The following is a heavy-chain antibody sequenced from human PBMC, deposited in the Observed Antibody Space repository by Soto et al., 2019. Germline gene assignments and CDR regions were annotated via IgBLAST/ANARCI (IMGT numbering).Heavy chain of an antibody. V-gene: IGHV3-30*18. Sequence: PGGSLRLSCVASGFTFSTYGIHWVRQAPGKGLEWVAVISYDGNNKYYADSVKGRFTISRDNSKNTLYLQMNSLRPEDTAVYYCAKDKSATFAYFDYWGQRTLVTVSS. CDR1: GFTFSTYG. CDR2: ISYDGNNK. D-gene: IGHD3-10*02. CDR3: AKDKSATFAYFDY. J-gene: IGHJ4*02.